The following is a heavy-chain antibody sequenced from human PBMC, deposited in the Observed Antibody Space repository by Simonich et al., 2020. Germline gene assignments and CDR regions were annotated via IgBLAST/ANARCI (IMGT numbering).Heavy chain of an antibody. D-gene: IGHD3-9*01. CDR1: GFTFSSYW. V-gene: IGHV3-7*01. CDR3: ARFRGRYFDWLFDY. J-gene: IGHJ4*02. CDR2: IKQDGSGK. Sequence: EVQLVESGGGLVQPGGSLRLSCAASGFTFSSYWMSGVRQAPGKGLGWVANIKQDGSGKYYVDSVKGRFTISRDNAKNSLYLQMNSLRAEDTAVYYCARFRGRYFDWLFDYWGQGTLVTVSS.